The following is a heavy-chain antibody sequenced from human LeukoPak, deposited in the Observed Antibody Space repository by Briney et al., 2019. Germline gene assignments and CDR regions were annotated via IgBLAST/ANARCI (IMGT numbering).Heavy chain of an antibody. CDR2: IYPDDSDT. J-gene: IGHJ4*02. CDR3: PRLSKTMIVVELHY. Sequence: GESLKISCKGSGYSFTSYWIAWVRQMPGKGLEWMGIIYPDDSDTRYSPSFRGQVTISADKSISTAYLQWSNLKASDTATYYCPRLSKTMIVVELHYWGQGTLVPVSS. CDR1: GYSFTSYW. V-gene: IGHV5-51*01. D-gene: IGHD3-22*01.